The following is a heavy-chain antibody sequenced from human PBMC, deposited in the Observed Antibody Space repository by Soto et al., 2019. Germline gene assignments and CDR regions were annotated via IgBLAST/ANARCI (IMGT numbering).Heavy chain of an antibody. CDR2: IYYTGTT. J-gene: IGHJ4*02. CDR3: AGGIAARPLGY. D-gene: IGHD6-6*01. V-gene: IGHV4-59*12. CDR1: GGSIRDYY. Sequence: PSETLSLTCTVSGGSIRDYYWSWIRQPPGKGLEWIGYIYYTGTTNYNPSLKSRVTISVDRSKNQFSLKLSSVTAADTAVYYCAGGIAARPLGYWGQGTLVTAPQ.